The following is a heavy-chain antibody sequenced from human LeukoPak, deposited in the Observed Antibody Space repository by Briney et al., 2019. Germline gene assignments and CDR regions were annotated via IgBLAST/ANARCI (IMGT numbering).Heavy chain of an antibody. J-gene: IGHJ5*02. D-gene: IGHD1-26*01. V-gene: IGHV4-4*09. Sequence: PSETLSLTCTVSGGSISSYYWSWIRQPPGKGLEWIGYIYTSGSTNYNPSLKSRVTISVDTSKNQFSLKLSSVTAADTAVYYCARRLPESGSYSCWFDPWGQGTLVTVSS. CDR1: GGSISSYY. CDR2: IYTSGST. CDR3: ARRLPESGSYSCWFDP.